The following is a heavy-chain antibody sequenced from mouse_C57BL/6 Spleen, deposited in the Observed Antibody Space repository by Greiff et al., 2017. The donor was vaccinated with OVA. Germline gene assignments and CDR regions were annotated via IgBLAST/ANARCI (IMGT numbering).Heavy chain of an antibody. Sequence: QVQLQQSGAELVRPGASVTLSCKASGYTFTDYEMHWVKQTPVHGLEWIGAIDPETGGTAYNQKFKGKAVLTADKSSSTAYMELRSLTSEDSAVYYCTRWGGYRAMDYWGQGTSVTVSS. CDR3: TRWGGYRAMDY. J-gene: IGHJ4*01. CDR2: IDPETGGT. V-gene: IGHV1-15*01. D-gene: IGHD2-2*01. CDR1: GYTFTDYE.